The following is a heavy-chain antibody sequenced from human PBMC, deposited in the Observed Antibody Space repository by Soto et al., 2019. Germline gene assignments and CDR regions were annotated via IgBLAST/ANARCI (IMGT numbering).Heavy chain of an antibody. D-gene: IGHD3-10*01. CDR3: ATFGELLRAFDY. J-gene: IGHJ4*02. Sequence: GGSLRLSCAASGFTFSSYAMHWVRQAPGKGLEWVAVISYDGSNKYYADSVKGRFTISRDNSKNTLYLQMNSLRAEDTAVYYCATFGELLRAFDYWGQGTLVTVSS. CDR1: GFTFSSYA. CDR2: ISYDGSNK. V-gene: IGHV3-30-3*01.